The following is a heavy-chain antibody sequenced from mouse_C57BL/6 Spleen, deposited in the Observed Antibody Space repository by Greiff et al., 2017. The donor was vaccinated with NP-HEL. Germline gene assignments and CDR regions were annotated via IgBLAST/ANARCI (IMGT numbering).Heavy chain of an antibody. J-gene: IGHJ1*03. CDR1: GYTFTDYE. CDR2: IDPETGGT. D-gene: IGHD2-5*01. V-gene: IGHV1-15*01. Sequence: VQLQQSGAELVRPGASVTLSCKASGYTFTDYEMHWVKQTPVHGLEWIGAIDPETGGTAYNQKFKGKAILTADKSSSTAYMELRSLTSEASAVYYCTRSYYSNYWYFDVWGTGTTVTVSS. CDR3: TRSYYSNYWYFDV.